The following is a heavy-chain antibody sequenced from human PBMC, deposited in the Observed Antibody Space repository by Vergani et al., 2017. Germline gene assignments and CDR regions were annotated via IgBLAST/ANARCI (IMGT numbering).Heavy chain of an antibody. V-gene: IGHV3-23*01. J-gene: IGHJ4*02. CDR2: ISGSGGST. CDR3: AKAGAWIQLWPDYFDY. Sequence: EVQLLESGGGLVQPGGSLRLSCAASGFTFSSYAMSWVRQAPGKGLEWVSAISGSGGSTYYADSVKGRFTISRDNSKNTLYLQMHSLRAEDKAVYYCAKAGAWIQLWPDYFDYWGQGTLVTVSS. CDR1: GFTFSSYA. D-gene: IGHD5-18*01.